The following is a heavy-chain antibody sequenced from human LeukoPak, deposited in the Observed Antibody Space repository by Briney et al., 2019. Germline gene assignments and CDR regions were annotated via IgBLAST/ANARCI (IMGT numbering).Heavy chain of an antibody. CDR1: GGSITRFY. V-gene: IGHV4-4*07. Sequence: PSETLSLTFTVSGGSITRFYWSWIRQPAGKGLELIGRIFTSWSTSYNPSLKSRVTMSLDTSKNQFSLKLSSVTAADTDEYFCSRGAANDLWGQGTLVTVSS. CDR3: SRGAANDL. D-gene: IGHD2-15*01. J-gene: IGHJ5*02. CDR2: IFTSWST.